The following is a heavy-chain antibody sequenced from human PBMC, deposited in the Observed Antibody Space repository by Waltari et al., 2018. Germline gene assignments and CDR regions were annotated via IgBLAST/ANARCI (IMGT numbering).Heavy chain of an antibody. CDR1: GFTFSSYG. Sequence: QVQLVESGGGVVQPGGSLRLSCAASGFTFSSYGMHWFRQAPGKGLEWVAFIRYDGSNKYYADSVKDRFTISRDNSKNTLYLQMNSLRAEDTAVYYCAKDGGGSNELDYWGQGTLVTVSS. CDR3: AKDGGGSNELDY. CDR2: IRYDGSNK. V-gene: IGHV3-30*02. D-gene: IGHD1-26*01. J-gene: IGHJ4*02.